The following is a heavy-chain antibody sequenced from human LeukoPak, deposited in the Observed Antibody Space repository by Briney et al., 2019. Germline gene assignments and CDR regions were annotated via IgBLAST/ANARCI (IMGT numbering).Heavy chain of an antibody. J-gene: IGHJ6*02. V-gene: IGHV3-21*01. CDR2: ISSSSSYI. Sequence: GGSLRLSCAASGFTFSSYSMNWVRQAPGNGLEWVSSISSSSSYIYYADSVKGRFTISRDNAKNSLYLQMNSLRAEDTAVYYCARPYDILTGYYRREGGGYYYYGMDVWGQGTTVTVSS. D-gene: IGHD3-9*01. CDR3: ARPYDILTGYYRREGGGYYYYGMDV. CDR1: GFTFSSYS.